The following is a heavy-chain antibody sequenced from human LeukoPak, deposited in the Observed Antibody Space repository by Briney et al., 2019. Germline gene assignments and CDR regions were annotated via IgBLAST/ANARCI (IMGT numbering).Heavy chain of an antibody. CDR3: ARGQRYNWKGYFDY. J-gene: IGHJ4*02. Sequence: SETLSLTCAVYGGSFSGYYWSWIRQPPGKGLEWIGEINHSGSTNYNPSLKSRVTISVDTSGNQFSLKLSSVTAADTAVYYCARGQRYNWKGYFDYWGQGTLVTVSS. V-gene: IGHV4-34*01. D-gene: IGHD1-1*01. CDR2: INHSGST. CDR1: GGSFSGYY.